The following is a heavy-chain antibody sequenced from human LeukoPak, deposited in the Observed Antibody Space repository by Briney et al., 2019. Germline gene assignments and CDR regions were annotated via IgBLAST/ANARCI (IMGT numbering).Heavy chain of an antibody. CDR1: GGSISSYY. Sequence: SETLSLTCTVSGGSISSYYWSWIRQPPGKGLEWIGYIYYSGSTNYNPSLKSRVTISVDTSKNQFSLKLSSVTAADTAVYYCASTPLRYFDWLPLYYYYYVDVWGKGTTVTVSS. CDR2: IYYSGST. CDR3: ASTPLRYFDWLPLYYYYYVDV. V-gene: IGHV4-59*01. D-gene: IGHD3-9*01. J-gene: IGHJ6*03.